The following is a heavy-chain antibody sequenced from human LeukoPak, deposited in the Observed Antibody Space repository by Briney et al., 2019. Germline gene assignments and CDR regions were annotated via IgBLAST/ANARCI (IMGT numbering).Heavy chain of an antibody. J-gene: IGHJ5*02. D-gene: IGHD3-3*01. CDR1: GYTFTSYY. CDR3: ARDGGDPHSLHFDP. Sequence: SVKVSCKASGYTFTSYYMHWVRQAPGQGLEWMGIINPSGGSTSYAQKFQGRVTITTDESMSTAYMDLSNLRSEDTAVYYCARDGGDPHSLHFDPWGQGTLVTVSS. V-gene: IGHV1-46*01. CDR2: INPSGGST.